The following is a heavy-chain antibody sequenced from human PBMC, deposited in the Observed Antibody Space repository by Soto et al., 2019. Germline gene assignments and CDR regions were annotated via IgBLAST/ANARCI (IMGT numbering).Heavy chain of an antibody. V-gene: IGHV3-23*01. CDR2: ISGSGGST. J-gene: IGHJ6*03. D-gene: IGHD3-3*01. CDR3: AKDLEGTYSNYDFWSGSYYYYYYMDV. Sequence: PGGSLRLSCAASGFTFSSYAMSWVRQAPGKGLEWVSAISGSGGSTYYADSVKGRFTISRDNSKNTLYLQMNSLRAEDTAVYYCAKDLEGTYSNYDFWSGSYYYYYYMDVWGKGTTVTVSS. CDR1: GFTFSSYA.